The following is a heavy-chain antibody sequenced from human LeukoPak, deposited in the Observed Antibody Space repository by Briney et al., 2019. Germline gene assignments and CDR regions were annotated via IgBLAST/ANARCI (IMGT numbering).Heavy chain of an antibody. D-gene: IGHD5-24*01. Sequence: GGSLRLSCAASGFTFSSYGMHWGRQAPGKGVEWVPVIWYDGSNKYYADSVKGRFPISRDNSKNTLYLQMNSLRAEDTAVYYCAKDRDGYNFPGYWGQGTLVTVSS. CDR1: GFTFSSYG. J-gene: IGHJ4*02. CDR2: IWYDGSNK. V-gene: IGHV3-33*06. CDR3: AKDRDGYNFPGY.